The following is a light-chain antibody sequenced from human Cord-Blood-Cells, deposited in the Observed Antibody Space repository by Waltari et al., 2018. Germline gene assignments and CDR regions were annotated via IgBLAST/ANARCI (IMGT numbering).Light chain of an antibody. CDR2: GAS. CDR1: QSVSSN. Sequence: TQSPATLSVSPGERATLSCRASQSVSSNLAWYQQKPGQAPRLLIYGASNRATGIPARFSGSGSGTEFTLTISSLQSEDFAVYYCQQYNNWPPWTFGQGTKVEIK. J-gene: IGKJ1*01. CDR3: QQYNNWPPWT. V-gene: IGKV3-15*01.